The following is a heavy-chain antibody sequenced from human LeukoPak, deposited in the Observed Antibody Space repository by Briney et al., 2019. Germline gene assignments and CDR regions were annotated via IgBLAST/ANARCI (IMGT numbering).Heavy chain of an antibody. CDR2: INHSGST. V-gene: IGHV4-34*01. J-gene: IGHJ6*03. CDR1: GGSFSGYY. D-gene: IGHD3-22*01. Sequence: SETLSLTCAVYGGSFSGYYWSWIRQPPGKGLEWIGEINHSGSTNYNPSLKSRVTISLDTSKNQFSLKLSSVTAADTAVYYCARHNYDSSGYPGDYYYYMDVWGKGTTVTVSS. CDR3: ARHNYDSSGYPGDYYYYMDV.